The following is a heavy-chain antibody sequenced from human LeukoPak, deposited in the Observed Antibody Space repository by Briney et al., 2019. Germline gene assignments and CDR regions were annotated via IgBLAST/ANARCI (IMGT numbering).Heavy chain of an antibody. CDR2: VNAGNGNT. Sequence: ASVTVSCKASGYTFTSYAMHWVRQAPAQRMGWVGWVNAGNGNTKYSQKFQGRVTITRDTSASTAYMELSSLRSEDTAVYYCARDLERYYDLEGRSGYWGQGTLVTVSS. J-gene: IGHJ4*02. V-gene: IGHV1-3*01. D-gene: IGHD3-3*01. CDR3: ARDLERYYDLEGRSGY. CDR1: GYTFTSYA.